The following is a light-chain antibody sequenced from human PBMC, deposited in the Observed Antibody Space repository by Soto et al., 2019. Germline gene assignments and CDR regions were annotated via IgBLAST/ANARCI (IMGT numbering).Light chain of an antibody. CDR3: QQRSHSPLRFT. CDR1: QSVSSY. Sequence: EIVLTQSPATLSLSPGERATLSCRASQSVSSYLAWYQQKPGQAPRLLIYDASNRATGIPARFSGSGSGTDFTLTISSLEPEDFAVYYCQQRSHSPLRFTFGPGTKVEIK. J-gene: IGKJ3*01. CDR2: DAS. V-gene: IGKV3-11*01.